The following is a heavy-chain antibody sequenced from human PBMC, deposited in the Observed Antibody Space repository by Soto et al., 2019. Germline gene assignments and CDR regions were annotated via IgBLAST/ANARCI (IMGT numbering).Heavy chain of an antibody. CDR1: GGSISSSSYY. Sequence: QLQLQESGPGLVKPSETLSLTCTVSGGSISSSSYYWGWIRQPPGKGLEWIGSIYYSGSTYYNPSLKSRVTISVDTSTNQCSLKLSSVTAADTAVYYCARRGWDYPSYYYMDVWGKGTTVTVSS. CDR3: ARRGWDYPSYYYMDV. J-gene: IGHJ6*03. CDR2: IYYSGST. V-gene: IGHV4-39*01. D-gene: IGHD1-26*01.